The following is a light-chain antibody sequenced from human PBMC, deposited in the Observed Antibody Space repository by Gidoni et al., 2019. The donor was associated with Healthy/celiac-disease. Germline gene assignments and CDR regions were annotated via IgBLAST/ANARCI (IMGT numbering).Light chain of an antibody. CDR2: DAS. CDR3: QQRSNWPPTLT. V-gene: IGKV3-11*01. J-gene: IGKJ4*01. Sequence: ESVLTQSPATLSLSPGERATLSCRASQSVSSYLAWYQQQPGQAPRLLIYDASNRATGIPARFSGSGSGTDFTLTISSLEPEDFAVYYCQQRSNWPPTLTFGGGTKVEIK. CDR1: QSVSSY.